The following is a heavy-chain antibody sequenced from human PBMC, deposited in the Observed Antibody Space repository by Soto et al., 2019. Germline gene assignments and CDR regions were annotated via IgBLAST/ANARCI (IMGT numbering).Heavy chain of an antibody. CDR2: IYYSGST. J-gene: IGHJ4*02. CDR1: RGSISSGDYY. D-gene: IGHD3-16*02. V-gene: IGHV4-30-4*01. Sequence: SETLSLTCTVSRGSISSGDYYWSWIRQPPGKGLEWIGYIYYSGSTYYNPSLKSRVTISVDTSKNQFSLNVSSVTAADTAVYYCARAPETPPIVRVVVPYFFDSWGQGTLVTVSS. CDR3: ARAPETPPIVRVVVPYFFDS.